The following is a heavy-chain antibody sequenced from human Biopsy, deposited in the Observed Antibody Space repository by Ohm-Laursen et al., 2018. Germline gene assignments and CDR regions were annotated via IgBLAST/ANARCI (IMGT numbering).Heavy chain of an antibody. J-gene: IGHJ5*02. CDR3: ARHPTGFWFDP. CDR1: GYSISSDFY. CDR2: ISHSGSA. Sequence: GTLSLTCTVSGYSISSDFYWGWIRQTPGKGLEWIGSISHSGSAYYNPSPKSRVTLSIDTSKNQFSLKVSSVTAADTALYFCARHPTGFWFDPWGHGTLVTVSS. V-gene: IGHV4-38-2*02.